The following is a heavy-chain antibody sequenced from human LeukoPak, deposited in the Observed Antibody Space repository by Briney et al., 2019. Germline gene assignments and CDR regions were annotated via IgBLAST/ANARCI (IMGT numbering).Heavy chain of an antibody. V-gene: IGHV3-23*01. CDR3: AKGGINIFDY. CDR1: GFTFSSYA. D-gene: IGHD2/OR15-2a*01. J-gene: IGHJ4*02. Sequence: PGGSLRLSCAASGFTFSSYAMSWVRQAPGKGLEWVSSISRSGGSTYNADSVKGRFTISRDNSKNTLYLQMNGLRAEDTAVYYCAKGGINIFDYWGQGTLVTVSS. CDR2: ISRSGGST.